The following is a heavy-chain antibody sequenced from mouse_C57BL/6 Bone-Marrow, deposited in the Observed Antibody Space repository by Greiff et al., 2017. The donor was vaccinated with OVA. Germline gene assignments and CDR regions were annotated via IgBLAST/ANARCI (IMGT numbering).Heavy chain of an antibody. J-gene: IGHJ2*01. Sequence: VKVVESGAELARPGASVKLSCKASGYTFTSYGISWVKQRTGQGLEWIGEIYPRSGNTYYNEKFKGKATLTADKSSSTAYMELRSLTSEDSAVYFCARYNWDPFDYWGQGTTLTVSS. CDR3: ARYNWDPFDY. D-gene: IGHD4-1*01. V-gene: IGHV1-81*01. CDR1: GYTFTSYG. CDR2: IYPRSGNT.